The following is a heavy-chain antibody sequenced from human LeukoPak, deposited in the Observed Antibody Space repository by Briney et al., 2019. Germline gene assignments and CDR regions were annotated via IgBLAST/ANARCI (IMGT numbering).Heavy chain of an antibody. V-gene: IGHV4-39*07. J-gene: IGHJ4*02. D-gene: IGHD5-12*01. CDR1: GGSISSGSYY. Sequence: SETLSLTCTVSGGSISSGSYYWGWIRQPPGKGLEWIGSIYYSGSTYYNPSLKSRVTISVDTSKNQFSLKLSSVTAADTAAYYCARGYSGYAQVDYWGQGTLVTVSS. CDR2: IYYSGST. CDR3: ARGYSGYAQVDY.